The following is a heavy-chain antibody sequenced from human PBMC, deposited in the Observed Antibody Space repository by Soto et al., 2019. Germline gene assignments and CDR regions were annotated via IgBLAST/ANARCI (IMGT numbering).Heavy chain of an antibody. CDR2: VKSKTDGGPTDYGTT. J-gene: IGHJ3*02. CDR3: TTVALPAPPGVFNI. CDR1: GITLSNVINAW. Sequence: PGGSLRLSCAASGITLSNVINAWMNWVRQAPGKGLEWVGRVKSKTDGGPTDYGTTDYAAPVKGRFTISTDNSKNTLYLQMNSLKIETTAVFFCTTVALPAPPGVFNIGGQGTLVTVS. D-gene: IGHD2-15*01. V-gene: IGHV3-15*01.